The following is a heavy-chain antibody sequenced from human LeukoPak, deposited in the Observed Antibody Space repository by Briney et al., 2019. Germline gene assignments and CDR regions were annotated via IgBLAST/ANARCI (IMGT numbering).Heavy chain of an antibody. CDR3: ARAVYYYDSSGFQSDALDI. D-gene: IGHD3-22*01. J-gene: IGHJ3*02. CDR1: GFTFSGYS. V-gene: IGHV3-21*01. Sequence: GGSLRLSCAASGFTFSGYSMNWVRQAPGKGLEWVSSISSSSSYIYYADSVKGRFTISRDNAENSLYLQMNSLRAEDTAVYYCARAVYYYDSSGFQSDALDIWGQGTMVTVSS. CDR2: ISSSSSYI.